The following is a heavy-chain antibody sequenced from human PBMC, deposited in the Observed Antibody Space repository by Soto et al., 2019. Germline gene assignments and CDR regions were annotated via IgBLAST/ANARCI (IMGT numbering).Heavy chain of an antibody. V-gene: IGHV2-70*17. Sequence: PTLVNPTQTLTLTCTFSGFSLSTSGMCVSWIRQPPGKALEWLARIDWDDAKFYNTTLKTRLTISKDTSKNQVVLTMTNMYPVDTATYYCARSYSANYRGIFGYWGQGTLVTVSS. CDR3: ARSYSANYRGIFGY. CDR1: GFSLSTSGMC. J-gene: IGHJ4*02. D-gene: IGHD1-26*01. CDR2: IDWDDAK.